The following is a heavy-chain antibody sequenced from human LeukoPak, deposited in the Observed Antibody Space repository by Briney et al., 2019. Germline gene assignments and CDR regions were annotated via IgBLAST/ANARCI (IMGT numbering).Heavy chain of an antibody. V-gene: IGHV4-4*07. CDR1: GGSFSGYY. CDR3: AREFYYDAYYFDY. CDR2: IYTSGST. D-gene: IGHD3-22*01. J-gene: IGHJ4*02. Sequence: PSETLSLTCAVYGGSFSGYYWSWIRQPPGKGLEWIGRIYTSGSTNYNPSLKSRVIMSLDTSKNQFSLKLNSVTAADTAVYYCAREFYYDAYYFDYWGQGTLVTVSS.